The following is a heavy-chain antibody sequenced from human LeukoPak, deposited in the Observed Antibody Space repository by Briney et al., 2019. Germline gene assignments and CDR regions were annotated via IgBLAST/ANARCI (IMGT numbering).Heavy chain of an antibody. J-gene: IGHJ5*02. Sequence: SETLSLTCAVYGGSFSGYYWSWIRQPPGKGLEWIGEINHSGSTNYNPSLKSRVTISVDTSRNQFSLKLSSVTAADTAVYYCAKGAGPPWFDPWGQGTLVTVSS. D-gene: IGHD6-19*01. CDR3: AKGAGPPWFDP. CDR1: GGSFSGYY. CDR2: INHSGST. V-gene: IGHV4-34*01.